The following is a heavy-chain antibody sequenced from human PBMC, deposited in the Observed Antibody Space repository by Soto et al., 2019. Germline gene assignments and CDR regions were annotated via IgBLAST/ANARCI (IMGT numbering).Heavy chain of an antibody. D-gene: IGHD5-18*01. V-gene: IGHV3-30*18. J-gene: IGHJ6*02. CDR1: GFTFSSYG. Sequence: QVQLVESGGGVVQPGRSLRLSCAASGFTFSSYGMHWVRQAPGKGLEWVAVISYDGNNKYYADSVKGRFTISRDNSKYTLFLQMNSLRAEDTAVFYSAKDRNMVNSDYGMDVWGQGTTVTVSS. CDR3: AKDRNMVNSDYGMDV. CDR2: ISYDGNNK.